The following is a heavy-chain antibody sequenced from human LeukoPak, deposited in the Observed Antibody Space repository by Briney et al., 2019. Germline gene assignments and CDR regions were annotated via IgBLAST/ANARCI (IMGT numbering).Heavy chain of an antibody. Sequence: GGSLRLSCAASGFTFSSYSMNWVRQAPGKGLEWVSYISSSSSTIYYADSVKGRFTISRDNAKNSLYLQMNSLRAEDTAVYYCARYFDRTRAYCGGDCYSIYWYFDLWGRGTLVTVSS. CDR1: GFTFSSYS. CDR3: ARYFDRTRAYCGGDCYSIYWYFDL. V-gene: IGHV3-48*04. J-gene: IGHJ2*01. CDR2: ISSSSSTI. D-gene: IGHD2-21*02.